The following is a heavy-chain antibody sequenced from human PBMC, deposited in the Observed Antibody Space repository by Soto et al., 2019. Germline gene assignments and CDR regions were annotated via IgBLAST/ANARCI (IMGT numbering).Heavy chain of an antibody. Sequence: SETLSLTCAVSGGSISSSNWWSWVRQPPGKGLEWIEEIYHSGSTNYNPSLKSRVTISVDKSKNQFSLKLSSVTAADTAVYYCARPASSSSYYYYGMDVWGQGTTVTVSS. CDR2: IYHSGST. J-gene: IGHJ6*02. CDR1: GGSISSSNW. D-gene: IGHD6-6*01. CDR3: ARPASSSSYYYYGMDV. V-gene: IGHV4-4*02.